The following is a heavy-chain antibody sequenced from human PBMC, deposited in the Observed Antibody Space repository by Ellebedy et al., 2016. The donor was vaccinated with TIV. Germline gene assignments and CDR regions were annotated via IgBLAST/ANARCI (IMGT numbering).Heavy chain of an antibody. V-gene: IGHV3-30-3*01. D-gene: IGHD4-17*01. CDR1: GFTFSSDA. Sequence: GGSLRLSCAASGFTFSSDAMHWVRQAPGKGLEWVAVISYDGSNKYYADSVKGRFTISRDNSKNTLYLQMNSLRVKDTAVYYCARWPSGDAPLDYWGQGTLVTVSS. J-gene: IGHJ4*02. CDR2: ISYDGSNK. CDR3: ARWPSGDAPLDY.